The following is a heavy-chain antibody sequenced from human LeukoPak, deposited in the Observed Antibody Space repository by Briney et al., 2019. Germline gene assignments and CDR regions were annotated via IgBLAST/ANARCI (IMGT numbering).Heavy chain of an antibody. CDR1: GGSISSSNW. D-gene: IGHD3-10*01. CDR3: ASSGSSPFDAFDI. CDR2: IYHSGST. Sequence: SETLSLTCTVSGGSISSSNWWSWVRQPPGKGLEWIGEIYHSGSTNYNPSLKSRVTISVDKSKNQFSLKLSSVTAADTAVYYCASSGSSPFDAFDIWGQGTMVTVSS. V-gene: IGHV4-4*02. J-gene: IGHJ3*02.